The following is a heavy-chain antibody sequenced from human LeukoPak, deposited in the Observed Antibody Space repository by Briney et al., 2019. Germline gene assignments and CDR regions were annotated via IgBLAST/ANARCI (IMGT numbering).Heavy chain of an antibody. CDR2: INSDGSST. CDR3: VRDNYGVDY. D-gene: IGHD3-16*01. CDR1: GFTFSTYW. V-gene: IGHV3-74*03. J-gene: IGHJ4*02. Sequence: WGSLRLSCAASGFTFSTYWMQWVRQAPGKGLVWVSHINSDGSSTTYADSVKGRFTTSIDHAKNTLYLQMNSLRAEDTAVYYCVRDNYGVDYWGQGTLVTVSS.